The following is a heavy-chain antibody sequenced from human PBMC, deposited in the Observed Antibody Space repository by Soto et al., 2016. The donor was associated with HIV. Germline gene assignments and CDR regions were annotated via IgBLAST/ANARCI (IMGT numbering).Heavy chain of an antibody. V-gene: IGHV3-33*01. CDR1: GSTFISYG. CDR2: IWYDGSNK. J-gene: IGHJ3*01. CDR3: ARRYYYDSSGNDAFDFR. D-gene: IGHD3-22*01. Sequence: VQLVESGGGVVQPGRSLRLSCAASGSTFISYGMHWVRQAPGKGLEWVAVIWYDGSNKYYADSVKGRFTISRDNSKNTLYLQMNSLRAEDTAVYYCARRYYYDSSGNDAFDFRGAKGQWSRLF.